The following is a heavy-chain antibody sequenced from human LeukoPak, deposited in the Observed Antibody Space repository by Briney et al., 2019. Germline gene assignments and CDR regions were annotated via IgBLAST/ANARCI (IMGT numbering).Heavy chain of an antibody. D-gene: IGHD6-6*01. J-gene: IGHJ6*02. Sequence: SVKVSCKASGGTFSSYAISWVRQAPGQGLGWMGRIIPILGIANYAQKFQGRVTITADKSTSTAYMELSSLRSEDTAVYYCARGSSSGSYYYGMDVWGQGTTVTVSS. CDR1: GGTFSSYA. CDR2: IIPILGIA. CDR3: ARGSSSGSYYYGMDV. V-gene: IGHV1-69*04.